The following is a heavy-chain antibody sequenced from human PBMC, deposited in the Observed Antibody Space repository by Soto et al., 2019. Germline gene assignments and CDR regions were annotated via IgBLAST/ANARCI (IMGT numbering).Heavy chain of an antibody. D-gene: IGHD2-15*01. CDR3: APSVAAEGSLDP. CDR1: GGTFSSYT. J-gene: IGHJ5*02. V-gene: IGHV1-69*02. Sequence: ASVKVSCKASGGTFSSYTISWVRQAPGQGLEWMGRIIPILGIANYAQKFQGRVTITADKSTSTAYMELSSLRSEDTAVYYCAPSVAAEGSLDPWGQGTLVTVSS. CDR2: IIPILGIA.